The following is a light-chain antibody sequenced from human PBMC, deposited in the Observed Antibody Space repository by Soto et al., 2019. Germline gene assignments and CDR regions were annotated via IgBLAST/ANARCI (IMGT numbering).Light chain of an antibody. CDR3: FSYTSSTTYV. V-gene: IGLV2-14*01. Sequence: ALTQPASVSGSPRQSVTISCTGTSSDLVAYNYVSWYQHHPGKAPKLIIYAVTNRPSGVSNRFSGSKSGSTASLIISGLHAEDEADYYCFSYTSSTTYVFGTGTKVTVL. CDR1: SSDLVAYNY. CDR2: AVT. J-gene: IGLJ1*01.